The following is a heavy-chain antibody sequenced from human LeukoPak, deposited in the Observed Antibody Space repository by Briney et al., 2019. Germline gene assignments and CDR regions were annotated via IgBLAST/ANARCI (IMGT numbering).Heavy chain of an antibody. V-gene: IGHV3-66*01. CDR2: IYSGGST. J-gene: IGHJ5*02. CDR3: AREYYYASGTYWNWFDP. Sequence: GGSLRLSCAASGFTVSSSYMSWVRQAPGKGLEWVSTIYSGGSTYYADSVRDRFTISRDNSKNTVYLQMNSLRAEDTAVYHCAREYYYASGTYWNWFDPWGQGTLVTVSS. D-gene: IGHD3-10*01. CDR1: GFTVSSSY.